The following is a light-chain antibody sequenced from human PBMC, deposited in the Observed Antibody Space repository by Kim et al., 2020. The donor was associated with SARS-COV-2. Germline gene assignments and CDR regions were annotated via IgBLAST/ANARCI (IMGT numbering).Light chain of an antibody. CDR1: QSVSSN. V-gene: IGKV3-15*01. J-gene: IGKJ2*01. CDR3: QQYNNWPPNT. CDR2: GAS. Sequence: VSPGERAPLSCRASQSVSSNLAWYQQTPGQAPMLLIYGASTRATGIPARFSGSGSGTEFTLTINSLQSEDFAVYYCQQYNNWPPNTFGQGTKLEI.